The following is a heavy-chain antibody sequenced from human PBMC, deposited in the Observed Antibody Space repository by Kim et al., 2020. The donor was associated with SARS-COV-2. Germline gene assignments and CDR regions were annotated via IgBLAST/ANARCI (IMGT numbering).Heavy chain of an antibody. J-gene: IGHJ6*04. D-gene: IGHD3-10*01. V-gene: IGHV1-8*02. Sequence: ASVKVSCKASGYTFTSYDINWVRQATGQGLEWMGWMNPNSGNTGYAQKFQGRVTMTRNTSISTAYMELSSLRSEDTAVYYCARGSSGGVLWFEDPEKSDGMDDWGTGTTDT. CDR2: MNPNSGNT. CDR3: ARGSSGGVLWFEDPEKSDGMDD. CDR1: GYTFTSYD.